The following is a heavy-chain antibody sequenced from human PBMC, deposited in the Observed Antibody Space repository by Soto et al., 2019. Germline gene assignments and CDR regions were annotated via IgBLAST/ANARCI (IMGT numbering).Heavy chain of an antibody. J-gene: IGHJ1*01. CDR2: IHHSGGT. V-gene: IGHV4-31*02. CDR3: VRGVLS. D-gene: IGHD3-10*01. Sequence: WTWIRQHPGKGLEWIVNIHHSGGTFYNPSLKSRVSISVDTSKNQFSLKLSSVTAADTAVYFCVRGVLSWGQGTLVTVSS.